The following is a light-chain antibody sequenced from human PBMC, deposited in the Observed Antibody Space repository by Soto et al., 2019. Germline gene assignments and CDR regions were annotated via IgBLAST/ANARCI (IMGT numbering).Light chain of an antibody. CDR2: EVS. V-gene: IGLV2-14*01. CDR1: SSDVGGYNY. Sequence: QSALTQPASVSGSPGQSIIISCTGTSSDVGGYNYVSWYQQHPDKAPKLMIFEVSNRPSGASTRFSGFKSGNTAYLTISGLQAEDEADYFCSSYTASSTLVFGTGTKLTVL. CDR3: SSYTASSTLV. J-gene: IGLJ1*01.